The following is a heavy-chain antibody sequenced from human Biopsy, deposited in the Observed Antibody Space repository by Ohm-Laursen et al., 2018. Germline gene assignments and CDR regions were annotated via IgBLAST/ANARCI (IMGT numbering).Heavy chain of an antibody. Sequence: SLRLSCAASGSTFSSYGMHWVRQAPGKGLEWVAVISFDGSDQKYADSVKGRFTISRDNSKNTLYLQMNSLRAEDTAVFYCVKDRGAAGTDYYYGMDVWGQGTTVTVSS. CDR3: VKDRGAAGTDYYYGMDV. J-gene: IGHJ6*02. D-gene: IGHD3-10*01. CDR1: GSTFSSYG. V-gene: IGHV3-30*18. CDR2: ISFDGSDQ.